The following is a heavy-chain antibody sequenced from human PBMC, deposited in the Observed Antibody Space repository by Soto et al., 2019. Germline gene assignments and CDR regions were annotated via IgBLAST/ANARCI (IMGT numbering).Heavy chain of an antibody. Sequence: EVQLVESGGGLVQPGGSLRLSCAASGFTFNTYWMSWVRQAPGKGLEWVVNIKEDGTETYYVDSVKGRFTISRDNAKNSLYLQMNSLRAEDTALYYCVRDRLEVATAFTYDYWGQGILVTVSS. CDR3: VRDRLEVATAFTYDY. CDR1: GFTFNTYW. CDR2: IKEDGTET. J-gene: IGHJ4*02. V-gene: IGHV3-7*03. D-gene: IGHD5-18*01.